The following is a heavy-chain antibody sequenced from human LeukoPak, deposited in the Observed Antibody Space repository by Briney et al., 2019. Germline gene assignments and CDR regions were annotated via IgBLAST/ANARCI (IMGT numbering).Heavy chain of an antibody. D-gene: IGHD2-2*02. CDR2: IYTSGST. Sequence: SETLSLTCSVSGGSISSFYCNWMRQPAGKGLEWIGRIYTSGSTNCNPSLKSRVTISVDTSKNQFSLKLSSVTAADTAVYYCARATVGPIDYWGQGTLVTVSS. CDR3: ARATVGPIDY. J-gene: IGHJ4*02. V-gene: IGHV4-4*07. CDR1: GGSISSFY.